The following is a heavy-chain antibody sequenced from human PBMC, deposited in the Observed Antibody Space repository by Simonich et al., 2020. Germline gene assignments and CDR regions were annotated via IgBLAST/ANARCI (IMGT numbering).Heavy chain of an antibody. CDR3: AHRRGFFDY. V-gene: IGHV2-5*01. J-gene: IGHJ4*02. CDR2: IYWNNDK. Sequence: ITLKESGPTLVKPTQTLTLTCTYSGFSLSTSGLGVGWIRQPPGKALDLLALIYWNNDKRYIPSLKSRLTITKYTSINQVVLTMTNMDPVDTATYYCAHRRGFFDYWGQGTLVTVSS. CDR1: GFSLSTSGLG.